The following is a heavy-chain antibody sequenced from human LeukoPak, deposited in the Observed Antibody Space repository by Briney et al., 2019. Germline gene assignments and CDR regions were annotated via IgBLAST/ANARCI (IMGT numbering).Heavy chain of an antibody. V-gene: IGHV4-59*01. D-gene: IGHD3-22*01. CDR1: GGSISSYY. CDR2: IYYSGST. CDR3: ARTSADYYDSSCYYKGPRPRKYYYYMDV. Sequence: PSETLSLTCTVSGGSISSYYWSWIRQPPGKGLEWMGYIYYSGSTNYNPSLKSRVTISVDTSKNQFSLKLSSVTAANTAVYYCARTSADYYDSSCYYKGPRPRKYYYYMDVWGKGTTVTVSS. J-gene: IGHJ6*03.